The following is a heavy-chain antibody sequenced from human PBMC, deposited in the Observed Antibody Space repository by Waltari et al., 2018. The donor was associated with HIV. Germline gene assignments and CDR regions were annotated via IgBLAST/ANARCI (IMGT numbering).Heavy chain of an antibody. V-gene: IGHV3-48*02. CDR3: ARDKLGDPAPV. Sequence: EAQLEESGGALIQTGGSLRVSCVGTGFIFITYRLNWVRQAPGKGLEWVAYIGSSGTTLYADSVKGRFTISRDNAKNSVFLQMNSLREDDTALYFCARDKLGDPAPVWGQGTTVTVSS. CDR2: IGSSGTTL. J-gene: IGHJ6*02. CDR1: GFIFITYR. D-gene: IGHD1-26*01.